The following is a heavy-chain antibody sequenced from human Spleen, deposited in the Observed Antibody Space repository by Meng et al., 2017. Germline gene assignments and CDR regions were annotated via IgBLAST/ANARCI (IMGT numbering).Heavy chain of an antibody. CDR2: TYDKSKWYN. Sequence: VRLHQPGPELVKTSQTLSVTCGISGHRVSSNIGAGTSITQYASRGLEWLGRTYDKSKWYNEYAVSVKSRITIKPDVSKNQLSLQLSSVAPEDTAVYYCARGVTTFDYWGQGTLVTVSS. CDR3: ARGVTTFDY. J-gene: IGHJ4*02. D-gene: IGHD4-17*01. CDR1: GHRVSSNIGA. V-gene: IGHV6-1*01.